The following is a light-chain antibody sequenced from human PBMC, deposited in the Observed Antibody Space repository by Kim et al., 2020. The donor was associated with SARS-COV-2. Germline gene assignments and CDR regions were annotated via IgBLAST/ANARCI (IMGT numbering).Light chain of an antibody. J-gene: IGKJ1*01. CDR1: QGISHF. CDR2: DVS. Sequence: DIQMTQSPSSLSASVGDRVTITCRTSQGISHFLAWYQQKPGKVPKLLMYDVSTLQSGVPSRFSGSGSGTDFTLTISSLQPEDVAAYYCQKYDSAPWTFAQGTKVDIK. CDR3: QKYDSAPWT. V-gene: IGKV1-27*01.